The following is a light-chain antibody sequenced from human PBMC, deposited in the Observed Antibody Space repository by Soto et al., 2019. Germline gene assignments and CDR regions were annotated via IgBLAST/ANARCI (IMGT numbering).Light chain of an antibody. Sequence: QSVPTQPPSASGTPGQRVTISCSGSSSNIGSNYVYWYQQLPGTAPKLLIYRNNQRPSGVPDRFSGSKSGTSASLAISGLRSEDEADYYCAAWDDSLSGRYWVFGGGTKLTVL. V-gene: IGLV1-47*01. CDR3: AAWDDSLSGRYWV. CDR2: RNN. J-gene: IGLJ3*02. CDR1: SSNIGSNY.